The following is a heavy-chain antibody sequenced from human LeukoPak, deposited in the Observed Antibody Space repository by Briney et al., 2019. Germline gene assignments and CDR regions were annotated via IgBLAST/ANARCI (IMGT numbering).Heavy chain of an antibody. D-gene: IGHD6-13*01. CDR2: IYPGDSDT. CDR1: GYSFTSYW. CDR3: ARWYSSSWYGGVYYYYYMDV. Sequence: GESLKISCKGSGYSFTSYWIGWVRQMPGKGLEWMGIIYPGDSDTRYSPSFQGQVTISADKSISTAYLQWSSLKASDTAMYYCARWYSSSWYGGVYYYYYMDVWGKGTTVTVSS. J-gene: IGHJ6*03. V-gene: IGHV5-51*01.